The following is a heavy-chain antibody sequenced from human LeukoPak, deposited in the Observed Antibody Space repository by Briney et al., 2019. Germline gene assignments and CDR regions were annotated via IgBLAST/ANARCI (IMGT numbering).Heavy chain of an antibody. CDR1: GFTFSNAW. V-gene: IGHV3-15*01. D-gene: IGHD6-13*01. CDR3: ARDRGSSWYRNYGMDV. Sequence: PGGSLRLSCAASGFTFSNAWMTWVRQAPGKGLEWVGRVKTKSDGGTTDYAAPVKGRFTISRDNSKNTLYLQMNSLRAEDTAVYYCARDRGSSWYRNYGMDVWGQGTTVTVSS. J-gene: IGHJ6*02. CDR2: VKTKSDGGTT.